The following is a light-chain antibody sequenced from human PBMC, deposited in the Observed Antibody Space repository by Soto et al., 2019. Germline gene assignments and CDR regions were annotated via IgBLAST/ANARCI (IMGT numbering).Light chain of an antibody. CDR3: HHYGNSPQT. J-gene: IGKJ1*01. Sequence: EIVFTQSPGTLSLSPGERATLSCRASQSVISNYLAWYQQKPGQAPRLLIYGASSRDTGIPDRFSGSGSGTEFTLTISRLEPEDFAVYYCHHYGNSPQTFGQGTKVDIK. CDR2: GAS. V-gene: IGKV3-20*01. CDR1: QSVISNY.